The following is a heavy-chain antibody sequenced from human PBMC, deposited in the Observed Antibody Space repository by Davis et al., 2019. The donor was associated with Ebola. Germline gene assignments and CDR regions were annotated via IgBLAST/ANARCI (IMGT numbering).Heavy chain of an antibody. CDR3: ALRLRYYYGMDV. D-gene: IGHD4-17*01. CDR2: INASGGST. CDR1: GHTFTSYY. V-gene: IGHV1-46*04. J-gene: IGHJ6*02. Sequence: AASVKVSCKASGHTFTSYYMHWVRQAPGQGLEWMGIINASGGSTSYAQKLQGRVTMTTDTSTSTVYMELSSLRSEDTAVYYCALRLRYYYGMDVWGQGTTVTVSS.